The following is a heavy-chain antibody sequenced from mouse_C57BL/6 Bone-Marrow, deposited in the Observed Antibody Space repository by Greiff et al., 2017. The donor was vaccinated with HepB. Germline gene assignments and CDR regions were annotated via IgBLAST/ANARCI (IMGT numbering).Heavy chain of an antibody. CDR1: GFTFSSYA. J-gene: IGHJ4*01. D-gene: IGHD4-1*01. V-gene: IGHV5-4*01. CDR2: ISDGGSYT. Sequence: EVQLVESGGGLVKPGGSLKLSCAASGFTFSSYAMSWVRQTPEKRLEWVATISDGGSYTYYPDNVKGRFTISRDNAKNNLYLQMSHLKSEDTAMYYCARGGWDGYAMDYWGQGTSVTVSS. CDR3: ARGGWDGYAMDY.